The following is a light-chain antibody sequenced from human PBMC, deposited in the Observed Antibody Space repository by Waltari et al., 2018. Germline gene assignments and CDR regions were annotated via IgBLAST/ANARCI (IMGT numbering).Light chain of an antibody. CDR3: CSCVGRNIYWV. J-gene: IGLJ3*02. CDR1: SSDVGANNF. V-gene: IGLV2-11*01. Sequence: QSALTQPRSVSGSPGQSVTTPCTGTSSDVGANNFVPWYQHTPDKAPKLSIYDINKRPSGVPDRFSGSKSGNTASLTISGLQAEDEADYYCCSCVGRNIYWVFGGGTKLTVL. CDR2: DIN.